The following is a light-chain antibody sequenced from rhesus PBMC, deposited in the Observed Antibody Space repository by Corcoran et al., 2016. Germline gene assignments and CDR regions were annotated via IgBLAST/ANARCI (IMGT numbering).Light chain of an antibody. CDR3: QQSYSTPYS. J-gene: IGKJ2*01. Sequence: DIQMSQSPSSLSASVGDKVTITCRASQGISNALACYQQKPGKASKLLIYAASSLESGVPSRFRGSRSGTAFTLTISSLPPDDFATYYCQQSYSTPYSFGQGTKVEIK. CDR1: QGISNA. CDR2: AAS. V-gene: IGKV1-33*02.